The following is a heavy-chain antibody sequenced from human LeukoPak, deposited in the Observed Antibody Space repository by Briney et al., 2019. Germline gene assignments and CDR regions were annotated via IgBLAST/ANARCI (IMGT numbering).Heavy chain of an antibody. CDR2: IYSGGST. CDR1: GFTVSSNY. CDR3: ARAPKVCSGGSCYSG. V-gene: IGHV3-53*01. J-gene: IGHJ4*02. D-gene: IGHD2-15*01. Sequence: GGSLRLSCAASGFTVSSNYMSWVRQAPGKGLEWVSVIYSGGSTYCADSVKGRFTISRDNSKNTLYLQMNSLRAEDTAVYYCARAPKVCSGGSCYSGWGQGTLVTVSS.